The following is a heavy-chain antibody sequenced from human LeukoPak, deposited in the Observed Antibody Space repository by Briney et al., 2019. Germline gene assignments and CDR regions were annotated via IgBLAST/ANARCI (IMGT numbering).Heavy chain of an antibody. CDR3: ARGGSGYSSSWFSD. V-gene: IGHV3-20*01. Sequence: PGGSLRLSCAASGFTFDDYGMSWVRQAPGKGLEWVSGINWNGGSTGYADSVKGRFTISRDNAKNSLYLQMNSLRAEDTALYHCARGGSGYSSSWFSDWGQGTLVTVSS. D-gene: IGHD6-13*01. CDR1: GFTFDDYG. CDR2: INWNGGST. J-gene: IGHJ4*02.